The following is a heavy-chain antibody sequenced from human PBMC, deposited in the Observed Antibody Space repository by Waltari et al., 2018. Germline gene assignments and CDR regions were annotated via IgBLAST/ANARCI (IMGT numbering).Heavy chain of an antibody. CDR2: INGDGSRM. CDR3: VRVDNNGLEPFDY. CDR1: GFTFSSYW. D-gene: IGHD1-1*01. Sequence: EVQLVESGGGLVQPGGSLRLSCAASGFTFSSYWIHWVRQAPGKGLVWVSCINGDGSRMTYADSVKGRFTLSRDNAKSTVYLQMSSLRAEDTALYYCVRVDNNGLEPFDYWGQGTLVTVSS. V-gene: IGHV3-74*02. J-gene: IGHJ4*02.